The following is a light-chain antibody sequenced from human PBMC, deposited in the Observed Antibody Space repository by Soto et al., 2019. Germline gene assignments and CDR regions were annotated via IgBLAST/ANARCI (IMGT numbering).Light chain of an antibody. CDR3: QQYSNWPPWT. Sequence: IVMTQSPATLSVSPGQRATLSCRASQSVSTNLAWYQQKPGQAPRLLIYGASTRPTGIPARFSGSGSGTEFTLTISGLQSDDFAVYYCQQYSNWPPWTFGQGTRVDFK. V-gene: IGKV3D-15*01. CDR2: GAS. J-gene: IGKJ1*01. CDR1: QSVSTN.